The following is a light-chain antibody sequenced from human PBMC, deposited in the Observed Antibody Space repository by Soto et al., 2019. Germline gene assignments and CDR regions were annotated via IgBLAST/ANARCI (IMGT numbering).Light chain of an antibody. CDR2: AAA. V-gene: IGKV1D-12*01. Sequence: DIQVTQSPSSVSASVGDRVTITCRASQCISTWLAWYQQKPGEAPKLLIFAAARLHSGVPSRFSGSGSGTDFTLTISSLQPEDFATYYCQQADSFPLTFGGGTKVDIK. CDR3: QQADSFPLT. J-gene: IGKJ4*01. CDR1: QCISTW.